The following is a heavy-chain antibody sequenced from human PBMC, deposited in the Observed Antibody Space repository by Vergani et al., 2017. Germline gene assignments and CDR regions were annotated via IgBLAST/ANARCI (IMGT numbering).Heavy chain of an antibody. J-gene: IGHJ3*02. CDR2: ISAYNGNT. V-gene: IGHV1-18*01. CDR1: GYTLTSYG. D-gene: IGHD4-17*01. Sequence: QVQLVQSGAEVKKPGASVKVSCKASGYTLTSYGISGVRQAPGQGREWMGWISAYNGNTNYAQKLQGRVTMTTDPSTSTAYMELRSLRSDDTAVYYCAREGRGNNHYGPDAFDIWGQGTMVTVSS. CDR3: AREGRGNNHYGPDAFDI.